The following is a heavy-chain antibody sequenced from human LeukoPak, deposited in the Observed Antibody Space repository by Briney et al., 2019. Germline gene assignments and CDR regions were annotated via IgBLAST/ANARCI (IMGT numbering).Heavy chain of an antibody. V-gene: IGHV3-23*01. CDR2: ISGSGGST. D-gene: IGHD1-26*01. CDR3: ARARRIVGANNWFDP. Sequence: GGSLRLSCAASGFTFSSYGMSWVRQAPGKGLEWVSAISGSGGSTYYADSVKGRFTISRDNSKNTLYLQMNSLRAEDTAVYYCARARRIVGANNWFDPWGQGTLVTVSS. CDR1: GFTFSSYG. J-gene: IGHJ5*02.